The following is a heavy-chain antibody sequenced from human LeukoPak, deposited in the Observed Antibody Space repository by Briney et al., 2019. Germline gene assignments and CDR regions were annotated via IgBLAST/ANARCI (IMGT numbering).Heavy chain of an antibody. CDR2: IYYSGST. J-gene: IGHJ5*02. D-gene: IGHD1-7*01. V-gene: IGHV4-61*01. CDR3: ARVRYNWNYGGWFDP. CDR1: GGSVSSGSYY. Sequence: SETLSLTCTVSGGSVSSGSYYWSWIRQPPGKGLEWIGYIYYSGSTNYNPSLKSRVTMSVDTSKNQFSLKLSSVTAADTAVYYCARVRYNWNYGGWFDPWGQGTLVTVSS.